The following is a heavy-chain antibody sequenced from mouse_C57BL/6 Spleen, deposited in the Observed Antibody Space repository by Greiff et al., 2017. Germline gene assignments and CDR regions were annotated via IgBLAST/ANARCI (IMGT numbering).Heavy chain of an antibody. Sequence: VQVVESGPGLVAPSQSLSITCTVSGFSLTSYAISWVRQPPGKGLEWLGVIWTGGGTNYNSALNSRLSISKDNSKSQVFLRMNSLQTDDTARYYCARGYGYDRGYFDYWGQGTTLTVSS. J-gene: IGHJ2*01. CDR3: ARGYGYDRGYFDY. CDR2: IWTGGGT. V-gene: IGHV2-9-1*01. CDR1: GFSLTSYA. D-gene: IGHD2-2*01.